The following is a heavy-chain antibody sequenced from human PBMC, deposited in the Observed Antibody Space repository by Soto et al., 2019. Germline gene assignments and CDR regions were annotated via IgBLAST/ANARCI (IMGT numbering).Heavy chain of an antibody. CDR3: AKVGYSSSSFGMDV. CDR1: GFTFSSYA. CDR2: ISGSGGST. Sequence: EVQLLESGGGLVQPGGSLRLSCAASGFTFSSYAMSWVRQAPGKGLEWVSAISGSGGSTYYADSVKGRFTSSRDNSKNTLYLQMNSLRAEDTAVYYCAKVGYSSSSFGMDVWGQGTTVTVSS. V-gene: IGHV3-23*01. D-gene: IGHD6-13*01. J-gene: IGHJ6*02.